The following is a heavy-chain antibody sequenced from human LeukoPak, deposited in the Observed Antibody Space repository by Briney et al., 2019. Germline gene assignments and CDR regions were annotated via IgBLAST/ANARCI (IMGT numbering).Heavy chain of an antibody. V-gene: IGHV3-33*01. D-gene: IGHD4-23*01. Sequence: GGSLRLSCAASGFTFSSYGMHWVRQAPGKGLEWVAVIWYDGSNKYYADSVKGRFTISRDNSKNTLYLQMNSLRAEDTAVYYFARDFYGGPEDIYYYYGRDVWGKGTTVTVSS. CDR3: ARDFYGGPEDIYYYYGRDV. CDR2: IWYDGSNK. CDR1: GFTFSSYG. J-gene: IGHJ6*04.